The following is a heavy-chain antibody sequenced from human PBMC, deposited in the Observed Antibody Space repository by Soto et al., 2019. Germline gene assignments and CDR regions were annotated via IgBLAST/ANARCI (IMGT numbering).Heavy chain of an antibody. CDR3: AQDTPIAAAGRDYYYYMDV. Sequence: EVQLVESGGGLVQPGRSLRLSCAASGFTFDDYAMHWVRQAPGKGMEWVSGISWNSGSIGYADSVKGRFTISRDNGKNALYLQMNSLRAEDTALYYWAQDTPIAAAGRDYYYYMDVWGKGTTVTVSS. CDR2: ISWNSGSI. D-gene: IGHD6-13*01. CDR1: GFTFDDYA. V-gene: IGHV3-9*01. J-gene: IGHJ6*03.